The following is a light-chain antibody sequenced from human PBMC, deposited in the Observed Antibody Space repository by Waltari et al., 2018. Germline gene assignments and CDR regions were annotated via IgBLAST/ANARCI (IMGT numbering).Light chain of an antibody. CDR2: GAS. V-gene: IGKV3-20*01. Sequence: EIVLTQSPGTLSLSPGDRATLSCRASQSVGNTYLAWYQQKPGQAPRLLISGASSRATGIPDRFSASGSATDFTLTISRLDPEDFAVYYCQQYGSSPPTFGQGTKLEI. CDR1: QSVGNTY. J-gene: IGKJ2*01. CDR3: QQYGSSPPT.